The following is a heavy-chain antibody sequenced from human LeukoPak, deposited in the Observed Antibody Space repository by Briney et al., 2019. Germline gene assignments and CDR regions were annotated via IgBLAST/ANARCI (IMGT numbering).Heavy chain of an antibody. D-gene: IGHD2-15*01. Sequence: GGSLRLSCAASGFTFSTFAMHWVRQTPGKGLEYVSAISTNGGGTYYANSVKGRFTISRDNSKNTLYLQMGSLRAEDMAVYYCARYCSGVSCYSGYDYWGQGTLVTVSS. J-gene: IGHJ4*02. CDR2: ISTNGGGT. CDR1: GFTFSTFA. V-gene: IGHV3-64*01. CDR3: ARYCSGVSCYSGYDY.